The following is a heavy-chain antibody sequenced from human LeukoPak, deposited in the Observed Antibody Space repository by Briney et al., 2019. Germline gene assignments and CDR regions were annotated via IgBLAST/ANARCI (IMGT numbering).Heavy chain of an antibody. V-gene: IGHV3-48*03. CDR2: IGSSGSTI. CDR1: GSTFSSCE. D-gene: IGHD1-26*01. J-gene: IGHJ4*02. Sequence: GGSLRLSCAASGSTFSSCEMNWVRQAPGKGLEWVSYIGSSGSTIYYADSVKGRFTISRDNAKNSLYLQMNSLRAEDTAVYYCARGWWELHYWGQGTLVTVSS. CDR3: ARGWWELHY.